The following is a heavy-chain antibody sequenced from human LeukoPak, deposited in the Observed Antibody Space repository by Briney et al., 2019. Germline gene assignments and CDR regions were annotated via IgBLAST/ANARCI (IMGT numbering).Heavy chain of an antibody. J-gene: IGHJ5*02. CDR2: IYYSGST. V-gene: IGHV4-59*01. CDR3: ARWDSGSSSS. D-gene: IGHD2-2*01. Sequence: PSETLSLTCTVSGGSISSYYWSWIRQPPGKGLEWIGYIYYSGSTNYNPSLKNRVTISVDTSKNQFSLKLSSVTAADTAVYYCARWDSGSSSSWGQGTLVTVSS. CDR1: GGSISSYY.